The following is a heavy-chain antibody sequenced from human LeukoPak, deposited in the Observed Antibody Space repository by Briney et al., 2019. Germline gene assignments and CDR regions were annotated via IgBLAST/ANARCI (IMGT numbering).Heavy chain of an antibody. D-gene: IGHD4-11*01. V-gene: IGHV3-23*01. Sequence: GGSLRLSCAASGFTFSTYGMSWVRQAPGKGLDWVSAISGSGGSTHYADSVKGRFTIFRDNSKNTLYLQMNSLRVEDTAIYYCAKGPLDYIHGTHYFDYWGQGTLVTVSS. CDR3: AKGPLDYIHGTHYFDY. CDR2: ISGSGGST. J-gene: IGHJ4*02. CDR1: GFTFSTYG.